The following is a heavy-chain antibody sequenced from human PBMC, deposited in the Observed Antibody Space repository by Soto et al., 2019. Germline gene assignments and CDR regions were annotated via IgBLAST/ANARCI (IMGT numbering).Heavy chain of an antibody. J-gene: IGHJ6*02. CDR3: ARDQAYYDILGHGMDV. D-gene: IGHD3-9*01. CDR1: GFTFSSYA. CDR2: ISYDGSNK. Sequence: GGSLRLSCAASGFTFSSYAMHWVRQAPGKGLEWVAVISYDGSNKYYADSVKGRFTISRDNSKNTLYLQMNSLRAEDTAVYYCARDQAYYDILGHGMDVWGQGTTVTVSS. V-gene: IGHV3-30-3*01.